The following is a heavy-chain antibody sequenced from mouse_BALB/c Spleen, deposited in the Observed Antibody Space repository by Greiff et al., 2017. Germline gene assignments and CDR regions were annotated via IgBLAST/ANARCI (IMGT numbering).Heavy chain of an antibody. CDR2: ISSGSSTI. D-gene: IGHD2-4*01. V-gene: IGHV5-17*02. J-gene: IGHJ3*01. CDR1: GFTFSSFG. Sequence: EVKLVESGGGLVQPGGSRKLSCAASGFTFSSFGMHWVRQAPEKGLEWVAYISSGSSTIYYPDTVTGRFTISRDNDKNTLYLEMSSLRSEDTAMYYCARDEIYYDYAAWFAYWGQGTLVTVSA. CDR3: ARDEIYYDYAAWFAY.